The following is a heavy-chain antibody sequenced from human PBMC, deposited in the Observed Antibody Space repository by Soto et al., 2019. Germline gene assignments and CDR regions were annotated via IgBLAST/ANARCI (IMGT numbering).Heavy chain of an antibody. CDR1: GGSISSGGYY. D-gene: IGHD6-25*01. J-gene: IGHJ5*02. CDR2: IYYSGST. Sequence: SETLSLTCTVSGGSISSGGYYWSWIRQHPGKGLEWIGYIYYSGSTYYNPSLKSRVTISVDTSKNQFSLKLSSVTAADTAVYYCARDPAGRYNGFDPWGQGTPVTVSS. V-gene: IGHV4-31*03. CDR3: ARDPAGRYNGFDP.